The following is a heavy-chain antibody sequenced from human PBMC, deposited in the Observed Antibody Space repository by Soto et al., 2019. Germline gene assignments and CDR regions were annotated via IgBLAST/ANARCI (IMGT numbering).Heavy chain of an antibody. Sequence: SETLSLTCTVSDDFISSYYWNWIRQPTGKGLEWIGRVSTNGATNYNPSLESRVTMSVDTSKDQFSLKLTSVTAADTAVYFCARADYEILTGSYAMDVWGQGTTVTVSS. CDR1: DDFISSYY. D-gene: IGHD3-9*01. CDR2: VSTNGAT. V-gene: IGHV4-4*07. CDR3: ARADYEILTGSYAMDV. J-gene: IGHJ6*02.